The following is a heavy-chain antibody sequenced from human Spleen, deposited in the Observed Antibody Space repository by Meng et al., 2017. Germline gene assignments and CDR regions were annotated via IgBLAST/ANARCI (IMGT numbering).Heavy chain of an antibody. D-gene: IGHD6-13*01. J-gene: IGHJ4*02. V-gene: IGHV1-2*06. CDR1: GYTFPDYH. CDR3: ARDEDISAAGKLFGDY. CDR2: INPKSGDT. Sequence: QGGRVLSGSGGRRPGAAVKVSCKASGYTFPDYHLHWVRRAPGQGLEWMGRINPKSGDTHYAQKFQGRVTMTGDTSISTAYMELSGLRSDDTAMYYCARDEDISAAGKLFGDYWGQGTLVTVSS.